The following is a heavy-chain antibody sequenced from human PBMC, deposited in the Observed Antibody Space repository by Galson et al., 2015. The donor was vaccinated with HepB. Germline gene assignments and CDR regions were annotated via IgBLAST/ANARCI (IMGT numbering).Heavy chain of an antibody. Sequence: SLRLSCAASGFTVSSNYMSWVRQAPGKGLEWVSVIYSGGSTYYADSVKGRFTISRDNSRNTLYLQMNSLRAEDTAVYYCARVSVTIIVSDAFDIWGQGTMVTVSS. CDR1: GFTVSSNY. J-gene: IGHJ3*02. CDR2: IYSGGST. CDR3: ARVSVTIIVSDAFDI. D-gene: IGHD3-22*01. V-gene: IGHV3-66*02.